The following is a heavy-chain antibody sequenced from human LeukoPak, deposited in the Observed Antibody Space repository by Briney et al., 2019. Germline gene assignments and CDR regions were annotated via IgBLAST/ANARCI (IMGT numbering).Heavy chain of an antibody. Sequence: PGGSLRLSCAASGFTFSNYAMSWVRQAPGKGLEWVSTISGSDDTTYHADSVKGRFTISRDNSKNTLYLQMNSLRAEDTATYYCAKHYGNSVYYGPHHWGRGNLVTVSS. CDR2: ISGSDDTT. J-gene: IGHJ5*02. D-gene: IGHD3-22*01. CDR3: AKHYGNSVYYGPHH. CDR1: GFTFSNYA. V-gene: IGHV3-23*01.